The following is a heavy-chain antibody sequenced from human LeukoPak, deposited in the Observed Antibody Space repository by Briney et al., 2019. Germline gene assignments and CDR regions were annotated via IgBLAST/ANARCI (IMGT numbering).Heavy chain of an antibody. CDR1: RGSITPHY. D-gene: IGHD5-24*01. Sequence: PSETLSLTCSVSRGSITPHYWGWIRQPAGKGLDWIGRISSTGGTNYNPSLKSRVTMSVDTSKNQLSLTLSSLTAADTAVYYRAREVEMATQFDYWGQGTLVTVSS. V-gene: IGHV4-4*07. CDR2: ISSTGGT. CDR3: AREVEMATQFDY. J-gene: IGHJ4*02.